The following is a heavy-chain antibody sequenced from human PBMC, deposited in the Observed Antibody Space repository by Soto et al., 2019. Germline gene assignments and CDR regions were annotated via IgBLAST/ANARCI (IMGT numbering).Heavy chain of an antibody. CDR2: ITDSGGDA. V-gene: IGHV3-23*01. CDR3: ARGSTDSYPGSRIFDF. J-gene: IGHJ4*02. D-gene: IGHD3-10*01. Sequence: GGSLRLSCASSGFTFSTYTMNWVRQAPGKGLEWVSTITDSGGDAKYADSVRGRFTISRDNSKNALYLQMSSLRAEDSAVYYCARGSTDSYPGSRIFDFWGRGTLVTVSS. CDR1: GFTFSTYT.